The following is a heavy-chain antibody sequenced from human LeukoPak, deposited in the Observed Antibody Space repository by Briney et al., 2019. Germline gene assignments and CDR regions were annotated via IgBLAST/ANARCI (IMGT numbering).Heavy chain of an antibody. CDR3: ARDPPHGYSYGYHYYYMDV. CDR2: ISYDGSNK. D-gene: IGHD5-18*01. V-gene: IGHV3-30-3*01. CDR1: GFTFSSYA. Sequence: GGSLRLSCAASGFTFSSYAMHWVRQAPGKGLEWVAVISYDGSNKYYADSVKGRFTISRDNSKNTLYLQMNSQRAEDTAVYYCARDPPHGYSYGYHYYYMDVWGKGTTVTVSS. J-gene: IGHJ6*03.